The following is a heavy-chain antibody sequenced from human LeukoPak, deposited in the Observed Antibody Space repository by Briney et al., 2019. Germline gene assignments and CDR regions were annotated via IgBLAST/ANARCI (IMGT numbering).Heavy chain of an antibody. J-gene: IGHJ5*02. CDR2: INGSGGIT. V-gene: IGHV3-23*01. D-gene: IGHD3-22*01. CDR3: AKGPYYYDSSGYSRRWFDP. Sequence: GGSLRLSCAASGFTFSSYAMSWVRQAPGKGLEWVSAINGSGGITYYAVSVKGRFTISRDNSKNTLYLQMNSLRAEDTAVYYCAKGPYYYDSSGYSRRWFDPWGQGTLVTVSS. CDR1: GFTFSSYA.